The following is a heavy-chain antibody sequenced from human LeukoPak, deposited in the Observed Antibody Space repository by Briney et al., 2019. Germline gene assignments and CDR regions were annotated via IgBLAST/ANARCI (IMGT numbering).Heavy chain of an antibody. Sequence: SVKVSCKASGGTFSSYAISWVRQAPGQGLEWMGGIIPIFGTANYAQKFQGRVTITADESTSTAYMEPSSLRSEDTAVYYCARHPRDGYNSYYYGMDVWGQGTTVTVSS. V-gene: IGHV1-69*13. J-gene: IGHJ6*02. CDR1: GGTFSSYA. CDR3: ARHPRDGYNSYYYGMDV. D-gene: IGHD5-24*01. CDR2: IIPIFGTA.